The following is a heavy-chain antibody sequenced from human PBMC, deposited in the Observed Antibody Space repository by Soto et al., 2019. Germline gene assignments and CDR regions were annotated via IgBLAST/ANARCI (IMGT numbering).Heavy chain of an antibody. Sequence: QVQLVQSGAELKKPGASVKVSCKTSGYSFAIYGINWVRQAPGQGLEWMGYINTDNGNTYYIQKFQGRVALTADASTTTAYMELRSLRSDDTAVYYCARDVPRMDVWGQGTTVTVSS. CDR1: GYSFAIYG. J-gene: IGHJ6*02. V-gene: IGHV1-18*01. CDR3: ARDVPRMDV. CDR2: INTDNGNT. D-gene: IGHD2-2*01.